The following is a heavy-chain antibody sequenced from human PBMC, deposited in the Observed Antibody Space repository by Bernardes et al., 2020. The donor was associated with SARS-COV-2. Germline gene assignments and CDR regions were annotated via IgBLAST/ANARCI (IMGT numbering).Heavy chain of an antibody. Sequence: GSLRLSCAASRFTFNNYAMNWVRQAPGKRLEWVSGISGSGGSTYNADSVKGRFTISRDNSKNMLYLQMESLRAEDTAVYYCARDVGGTDWRFGFDVWGPGTMVHVSS. V-gene: IGHV3-23*01. J-gene: IGHJ3*01. D-gene: IGHD3-9*01. CDR1: RFTFNNYA. CDR2: ISGSGGST. CDR3: ARDVGGTDWRFGFDV.